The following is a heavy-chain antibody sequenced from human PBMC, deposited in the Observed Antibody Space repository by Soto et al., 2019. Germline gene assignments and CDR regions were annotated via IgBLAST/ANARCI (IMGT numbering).Heavy chain of an antibody. V-gene: IGHV4-30-4*01. CDR2: IYYSGST. CDR1: GGSIGRGDYY. D-gene: IGHD2-21*02. Sequence: PSETLSLTCTVSGGSIGRGDYYWSWIRQPPGKGLEWIGYIYYSGSTYYNPSLKSRVTISVDTSKNQFSLQLSSVTAADTAVYFCAREDDGGDRDYYGLDVWGQGTTVTVSS. CDR3: AREDDGGDRDYYGLDV. J-gene: IGHJ6*02.